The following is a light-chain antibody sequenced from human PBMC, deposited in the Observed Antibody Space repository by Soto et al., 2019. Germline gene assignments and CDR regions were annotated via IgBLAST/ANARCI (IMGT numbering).Light chain of an antibody. CDR3: SSYTSSSTLE. CDR2: DVS. J-gene: IGLJ2*01. Sequence: QSALTQPASVSGSPGQSITISCTGTSSDVGGYTYVSWYQQHPGKAPKLMIYDVSNRPSGVSNRFSGSKSGNTASLTISGLQAEVEADYYCSSYTSSSTLEIGGGTQLTVL. CDR1: SSDVGGYTY. V-gene: IGLV2-14*03.